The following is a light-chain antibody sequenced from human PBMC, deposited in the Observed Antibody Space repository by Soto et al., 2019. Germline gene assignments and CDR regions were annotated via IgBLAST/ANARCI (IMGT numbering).Light chain of an antibody. CDR3: LQYHSSPYT. CDR1: QGINNY. V-gene: IGKV1-16*02. J-gene: IGKJ2*01. Sequence: DIQMTQSPSSLSASVGDRVTITCRATQGINNYVAWFQQKAGKAPKSLIYAASSLQGGVPSKLSGSGSGTVFSLTISGLQPEDFATYYCLQYHSSPYTFGQGNKLEIK. CDR2: AAS.